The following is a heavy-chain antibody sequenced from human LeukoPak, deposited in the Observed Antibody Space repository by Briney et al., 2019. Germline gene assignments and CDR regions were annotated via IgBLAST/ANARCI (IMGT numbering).Heavy chain of an antibody. CDR2: ISYDGSNK. V-gene: IGHV3-30*18. J-gene: IGHJ4*02. Sequence: GGSLRLSCAASGFTFSSYGMHWVRQAPGKGLEWVAVISYDGSNKYYADSVKGRFTITRDKFKNTLYLQMNSLGAEDTAVHYCAKERDIVVLEPAPDYWGQGTLVTVSS. CDR3: AKERDIVVLEPAPDY. CDR1: GFTFSSYG. D-gene: IGHD2-15*01.